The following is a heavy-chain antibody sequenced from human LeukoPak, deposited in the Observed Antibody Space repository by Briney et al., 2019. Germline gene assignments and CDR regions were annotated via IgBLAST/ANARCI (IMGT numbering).Heavy chain of an antibody. V-gene: IGHV3-7*01. CDR3: GRWGIAAALDR. Sequence: PGGSLRLSCAASGFMFSNSLMSWVRQAPGNVLEWVANIGPDGSDKYYVESVRGRFTISRDNAQNSLSLQMNSLRGDDSGVYYCGRWGIAAALDRWGQGTQVTVSS. D-gene: IGHD2-15*01. J-gene: IGHJ5*02. CDR1: GFMFSNSL. CDR2: IGPDGSDK.